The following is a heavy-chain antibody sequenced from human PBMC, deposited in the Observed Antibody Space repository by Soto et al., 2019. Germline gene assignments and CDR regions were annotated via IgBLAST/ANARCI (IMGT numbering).Heavy chain of an antibody. J-gene: IGHJ5*02. D-gene: IGHD6-19*01. CDR2: IWYDGSNK. V-gene: IGHV3-33*01. Sequence: GGSLRLSCAACGFTFSSYGMHWVRQAPGKGLEWVAVIWYDGSNKYYADSVKGRFTISRDNSKNTLYLQMNSLRAEDTAVYYCAREGLAYRANWFDPWGQGTLVTVSS. CDR1: GFTFSSYG. CDR3: AREGLAYRANWFDP.